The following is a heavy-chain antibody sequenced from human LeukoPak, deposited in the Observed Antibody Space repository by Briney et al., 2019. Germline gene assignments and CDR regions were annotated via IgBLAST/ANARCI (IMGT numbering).Heavy chain of an antibody. CDR2: ISPDGAIK. CDR3: VREIGTKTAFDI. V-gene: IGHV3-30-3*01. D-gene: IGHD1-1*01. Sequence: GGSLRLSCAASGFAFSFDAMHWVRQAPGKGLEWVSVISPDGAIKFYADSVKGRFTISRDNFKSMLDLQMNSLGPEDTAVYYCVREIGTKTAFDIWGHGTMVTVSS. J-gene: IGHJ3*02. CDR1: GFAFSFDA.